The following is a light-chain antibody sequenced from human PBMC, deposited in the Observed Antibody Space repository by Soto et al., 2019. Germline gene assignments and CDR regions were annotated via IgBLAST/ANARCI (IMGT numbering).Light chain of an antibody. CDR3: ASWDDSPTAHV. V-gene: IGLV1-44*01. Sequence: QSALTQPPSASATPGQRVTISCSGSSSNIGSNTVNWYQHLPGTAPKLVIYSNKQRPSGVPERFSGSKSGTSASLAISGLQSEDEADYYCASWDDSPTAHVFGTGTKVTVL. CDR2: SNK. CDR1: SSNIGSNT. J-gene: IGLJ1*01.